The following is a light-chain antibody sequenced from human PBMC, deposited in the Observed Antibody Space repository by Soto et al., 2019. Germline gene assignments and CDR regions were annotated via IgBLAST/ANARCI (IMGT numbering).Light chain of an antibody. CDR3: ASYTRGGTYV. J-gene: IGLJ1*01. CDR1: SSDVGAYNY. V-gene: IGLV2-14*01. CDR2: EVN. Sequence: QSALTQPASVSGSPGQSITISCTGTSSDVGAYNYVSWYQQHPGKDPKFLIYEVNNRPSGVSDRFSGSKSGNTASLTISAIQAEDEADYYRASYTRGGTYVFGTGPKVTVL.